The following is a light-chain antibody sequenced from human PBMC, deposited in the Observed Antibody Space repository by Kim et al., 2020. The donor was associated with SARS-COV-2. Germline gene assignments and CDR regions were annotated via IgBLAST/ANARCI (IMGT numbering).Light chain of an antibody. CDR1: QSVSTF. CDR3: QQRSNWPT. Sequence: LSLSPGETPTLSCRASQSVSTFLAWYQQKPGQAPRLLIYDVSNRATDIPARFSGSGSGTDFTLTISSLEAEDFAVYYCQQRSNWPTFGQGTKLEI. CDR2: DVS. J-gene: IGKJ2*01. V-gene: IGKV3-11*01.